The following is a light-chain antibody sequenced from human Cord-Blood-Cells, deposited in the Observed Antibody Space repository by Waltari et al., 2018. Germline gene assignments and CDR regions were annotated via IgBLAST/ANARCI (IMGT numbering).Light chain of an antibody. CDR2: KAS. Sequence: IQMTQSPSTRSASVGARVTITCRASQSISSWLAWYQQKPGKAPKLLIYKASSLESGVPSRFSGSGSGTEFTLTISSLQPDDFATYYCQQYNSYSPITFGQGTRLEIK. V-gene: IGKV1-5*03. CDR1: QSISSW. CDR3: QQYNSYSPIT. J-gene: IGKJ5*01.